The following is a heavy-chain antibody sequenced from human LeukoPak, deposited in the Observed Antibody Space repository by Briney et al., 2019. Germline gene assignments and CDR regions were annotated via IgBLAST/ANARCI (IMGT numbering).Heavy chain of an antibody. J-gene: IGHJ6*02. V-gene: IGHV4-4*07. CDR1: GGSISSYY. D-gene: IGHD2-15*01. CDR3: ARDLQLLCSDINCSYGMDV. Sequence: SETLSLTCSVSGGSISSYYWSWIRQSAGKGLERVGRIYTSEGTNYNPSLKSRVTMSADTSKNQLSVKLSFVTAADTAVYYCARDLQLLCSDINCSYGMDVWGRGTTVTVSS. CDR2: IYTSEGT.